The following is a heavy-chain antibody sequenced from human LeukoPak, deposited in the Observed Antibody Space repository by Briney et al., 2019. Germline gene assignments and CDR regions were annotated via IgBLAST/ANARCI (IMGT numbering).Heavy chain of an antibody. CDR2: LSIVTTYI. J-gene: IGHJ4*02. CDR1: GFMFSSHS. Sequence: GGCLRLSCAPSGFMFSSHSMKWVRQAPGGGLEWVSSLSIVTTYIYYAESVKGRFTISRDNAKNSLYLQMNSLRAEDTAVYYCARAADHHGGFDYWGPGTLVTVSS. V-gene: IGHV3-21*01. D-gene: IGHD3-16*01. CDR3: ARAADHHGGFDY.